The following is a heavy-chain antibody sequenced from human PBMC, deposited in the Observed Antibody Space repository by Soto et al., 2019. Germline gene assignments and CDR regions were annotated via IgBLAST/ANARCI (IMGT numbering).Heavy chain of an antibody. J-gene: IGHJ3*02. D-gene: IGHD2-2*01. V-gene: IGHV1-69*01. Sequence: QVQLVQSGAEVKKPGSSVKVSCKASGGTFSSYAISWVRQAPGQGLEWMGGIIPIFGTANYAQKFQGRVTITADESTSTAYMELSSPRSEDTAVYYCARETEMPNLGAFDIWGQGTMVTVSS. CDR2: IIPIFGTA. CDR1: GGTFSSYA. CDR3: ARETEMPNLGAFDI.